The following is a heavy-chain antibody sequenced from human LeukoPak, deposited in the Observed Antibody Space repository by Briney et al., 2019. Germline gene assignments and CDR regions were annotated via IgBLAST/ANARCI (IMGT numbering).Heavy chain of an antibody. J-gene: IGHJ4*02. Sequence: PGGSLRLSCAASGSTFSSYAMAWVRQAPGKGLEWVSGISGSGDGTYYPDSVKGRFTISRDNSKNTLYLQMHSLRAEDTAVYYCAKDSWIQLWLDHIDYWGQGTLVTVSS. CDR3: AKDSWIQLWLDHIDY. CDR2: ISGSGDGT. D-gene: IGHD5-18*01. CDR1: GSTFSSYA. V-gene: IGHV3-23*01.